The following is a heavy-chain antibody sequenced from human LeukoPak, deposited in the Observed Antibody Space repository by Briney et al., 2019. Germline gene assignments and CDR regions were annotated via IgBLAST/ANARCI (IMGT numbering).Heavy chain of an antibody. J-gene: IGHJ4*02. CDR1: GYTFTDYY. CDR3: ARDSYYDYVWGSYRLGDY. D-gene: IGHD3-16*02. CDR2: VDPADGET. V-gene: IGHV1-69-2*01. Sequence: PGASVKVSCKASGYTFTDYYMHWVQQAPGKGLEGMGRVDPADGETRYAKKFQGRVTISADTSIDTAYMELSSLRSEDTAVYYCARDSYYDYVWGSYRLGDYWGQGTLVTVSS.